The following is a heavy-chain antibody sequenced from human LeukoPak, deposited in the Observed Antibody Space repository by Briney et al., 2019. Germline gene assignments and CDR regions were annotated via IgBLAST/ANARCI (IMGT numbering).Heavy chain of an antibody. CDR2: ISDDGSNK. J-gene: IGHJ4*02. Sequence: GRSLRLSCAASGFIFISYGMHWVRQAPGKGLEWVAVISDDGSNKYYADSVKGRFTISRDNSKNTLYLQMNSLRAEDTAVYYCAKDLPYYDFWSGYFSPNSGGGRFDYWGQGTLVTVSS. CDR1: GFIFISYG. D-gene: IGHD3-3*01. V-gene: IGHV3-30*18. CDR3: AKDLPYYDFWSGYFSPNSGGGRFDY.